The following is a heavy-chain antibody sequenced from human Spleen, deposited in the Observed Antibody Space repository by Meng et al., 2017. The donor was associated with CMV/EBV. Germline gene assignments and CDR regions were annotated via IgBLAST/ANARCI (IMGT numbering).Heavy chain of an antibody. CDR2: ISGYNGNT. Sequence: KAYGYTFTHYAISWVRQAPGQGLEWMGWISGYNGNTDYAPRFQGRVTMTTDTSTSTAYMDLRSLRSDDTAVYYCARDTAAVAGIWFDPWGQGSLVTVSS. CDR3: ARDTAAVAGIWFDP. J-gene: IGHJ5*02. V-gene: IGHV1-18*01. CDR1: GYTFTHYA. D-gene: IGHD6-19*01.